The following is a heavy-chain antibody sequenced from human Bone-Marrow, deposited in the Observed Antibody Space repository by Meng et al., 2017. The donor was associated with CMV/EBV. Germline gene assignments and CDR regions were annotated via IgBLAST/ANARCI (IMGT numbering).Heavy chain of an antibody. CDR3: ARDGRYCSSSSCYLRLKPYYYYLLDV. V-gene: IGHV4-39*07. D-gene: IGHD2-2*01. J-gene: IGHJ6*02. Sequence: GSLRLSCTVSGGSISSSSYYWAWIRQPPGKGLEWIGSIYYEGSTYYSPSLKSRVTMSVDTSKNQFSLKLRSVTAADTAVYYCARDGRYCSSSSCYLRLKPYYYYLLDVWGQGTTVTVSS. CDR1: GGSISSSSYY. CDR2: IYYEGST.